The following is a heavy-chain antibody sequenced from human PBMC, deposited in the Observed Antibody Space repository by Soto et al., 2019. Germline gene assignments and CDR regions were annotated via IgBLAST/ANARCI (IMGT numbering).Heavy chain of an antibody. CDR1: GGSFSGYY. CDR3: ARGQFGLLAWFDP. CDR2: INHSGST. J-gene: IGHJ5*02. D-gene: IGHD1-26*01. Sequence: PSETLSLTCAVYGGSFSGYYWSWIRQPPGKGLEWIGEINHSGSTNYNPSLKSRVTISVDTSKNQFSLKLSSVTAADTAVYYCARGQFGLLAWFDPWGPGTPVTVSS. V-gene: IGHV4-34*01.